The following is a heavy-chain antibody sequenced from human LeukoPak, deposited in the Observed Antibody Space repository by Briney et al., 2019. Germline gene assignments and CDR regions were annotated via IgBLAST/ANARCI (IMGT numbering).Heavy chain of an antibody. CDR3: ARDRGVDLYDYVWGSYSLTNWFDP. D-gene: IGHD3-16*01. J-gene: IGHJ5*02. CDR1: GGSISSSSYY. V-gene: IGHV4-39*07. Sequence: SETLSLTCTVSGGSISSSSYYWGWIRQPPGKGLEWIGSIYYSGSTYYNPSLKSRVTISVDTSKNQFSLKLSSVTAADTAVYYCARDRGVDLYDYVWGSYSLTNWFDPWGQGTLVTVSS. CDR2: IYYSGST.